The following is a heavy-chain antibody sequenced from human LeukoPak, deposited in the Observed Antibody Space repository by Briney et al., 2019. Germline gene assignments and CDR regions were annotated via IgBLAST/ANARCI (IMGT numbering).Heavy chain of an antibody. CDR3: AIALYYDSSGYPPPTPFDY. CDR2: INHSGST. D-gene: IGHD3-22*01. V-gene: IGHV4-34*01. Sequence: SETLSLTCAVYGESFSGYYWSWIRQPPGKGLEWIGEINHSGSTNYNPSLKSRVTISVDTSKNQFSLKLSSVTAADTAVYYCAIALYYDSSGYPPPTPFDYWGQGTLVTVSS. J-gene: IGHJ4*02. CDR1: GESFSGYY.